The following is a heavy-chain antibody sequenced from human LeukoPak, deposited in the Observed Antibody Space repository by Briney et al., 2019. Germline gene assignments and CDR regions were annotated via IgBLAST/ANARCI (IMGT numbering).Heavy chain of an antibody. D-gene: IGHD3-22*01. Sequence: ASVKVSCKASGGTFSSFAINWVRQAPGQGLEWMGIINPRGGSTSYTQKFQGRVTMTRDTSTSTVYMELSSLRSEDTAVYYCARVKSYYYDTSDKDAFDIWGQGTMVTVSS. CDR2: INPRGGST. CDR3: ARVKSYYYDTSDKDAFDI. CDR1: GGTFSSFA. V-gene: IGHV1-46*01. J-gene: IGHJ3*02.